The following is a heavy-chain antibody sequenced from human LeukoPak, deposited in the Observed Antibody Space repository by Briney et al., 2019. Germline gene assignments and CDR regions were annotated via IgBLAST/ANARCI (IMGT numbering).Heavy chain of an antibody. CDR3: ANIVGARRTDY. J-gene: IGHJ4*02. Sequence: GGSLRLSCAASGFTFSSYAMHWVRQAPGKGLEWVAVISYDGSNKYYADSVKGRFTISRDNSKNTLYLQMNSLRAEDTAVYYCANIVGARRTDYWGQGTLVTVSS. V-gene: IGHV3-30-3*01. CDR1: GFTFSSYA. D-gene: IGHD1-26*01. CDR2: ISYDGSNK.